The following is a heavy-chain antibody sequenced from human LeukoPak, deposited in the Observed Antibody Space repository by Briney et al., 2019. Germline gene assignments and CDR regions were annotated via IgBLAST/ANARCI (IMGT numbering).Heavy chain of an antibody. V-gene: IGHV3-74*01. Sequence: PGGSLRLSCAASGFTFSSHWMHWVRQAPGKGLVWVSRINTDGSSTTYADSVKGRFTISRDNAKNTLYQQMNSLRAEDMAVYYCARAASCGGDCSSPYLQHWGQGTLVTVSS. CDR1: GFTFSSHW. J-gene: IGHJ1*01. CDR2: INTDGSST. D-gene: IGHD2-21*02. CDR3: ARAASCGGDCSSPYLQH.